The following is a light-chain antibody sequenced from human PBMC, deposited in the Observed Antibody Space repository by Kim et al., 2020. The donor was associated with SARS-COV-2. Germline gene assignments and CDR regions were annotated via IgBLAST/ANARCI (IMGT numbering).Light chain of an antibody. V-gene: IGLV6-57*04. CDR1: SGRIASNY. CDR2: EHD. CDR3: QSFDSDTPVV. Sequence: NFMLTQPHSVSESPGKTVTISCARSSGRIASNYVQWYQHRPGSAPTPVIYEHDQRPSGVPDRFSGSIDSSSNSASLTISGLKTEDEADYYCQSFDSDTPVVFGGGTKVTVL. J-gene: IGLJ2*01.